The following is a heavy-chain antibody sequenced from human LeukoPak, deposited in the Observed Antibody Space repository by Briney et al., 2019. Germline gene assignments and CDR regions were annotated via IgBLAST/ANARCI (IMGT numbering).Heavy chain of an antibody. CDR3: ARAMQQPGSYYYYYGMDV. CDR2: TYSGGST. J-gene: IGHJ6*02. D-gene: IGHD6-13*01. Sequence: PGGSLRLSCAASGFTVSSNYMSWVRQAPGKGLEWVSVTYSGGSTYYADSVKGRFTISRDNSKNTLYLQMNSLRAEDTAVYYCARAMQQPGSYYYYYGMDVWGQGTTVTVSS. V-gene: IGHV3-66*01. CDR1: GFTVSSNY.